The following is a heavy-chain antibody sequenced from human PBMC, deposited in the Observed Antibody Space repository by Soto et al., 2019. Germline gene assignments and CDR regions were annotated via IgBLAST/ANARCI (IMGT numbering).Heavy chain of an antibody. CDR1: GFSFVNYA. CDR3: AKATKNGRWFNPFLS. D-gene: IGHD3-9*01. J-gene: IGHJ5*02. Sequence: PGGSLRLSCAASGFSFVNYAMNWVRQAPGKGLEWVSGLSGSGTSTYYADSVKGRFTISRDNSRDTLFLQMNSLTADDTAVYYCAKATKNGRWFNPFLSWGAGALVTV. V-gene: IGHV3-23*01. CDR2: LSGSGTST.